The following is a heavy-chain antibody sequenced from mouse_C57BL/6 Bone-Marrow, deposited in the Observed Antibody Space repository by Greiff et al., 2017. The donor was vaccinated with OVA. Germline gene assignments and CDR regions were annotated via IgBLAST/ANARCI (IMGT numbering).Heavy chain of an antibody. V-gene: IGHV1-81*01. CDR3: ANYYGSSFPWFAY. Sequence: QVQLQQSGAELARPGASVKLSCKASGYTFTSYGISWVKQRTGQGLEWIGEIYPRSGNTYYNEKFKGKATLTADKSSSTAYMELRSLTSEDSAVYVCANYYGSSFPWFAYWGQGTLVTVSA. J-gene: IGHJ3*01. D-gene: IGHD1-1*01. CDR2: IYPRSGNT. CDR1: GYTFTSYG.